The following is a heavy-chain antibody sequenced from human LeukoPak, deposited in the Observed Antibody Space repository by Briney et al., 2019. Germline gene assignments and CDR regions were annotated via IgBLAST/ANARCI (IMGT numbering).Heavy chain of an antibody. CDR1: GLAFSRYA. CDR2: ISDNGRGT. V-gene: IGHV3-64D*06. J-gene: IGHJ4*02. Sequence: GGSLRLSCSASGLAFSRYAMHWVRQAPGKGLEYFSGISDNGRGTYYADAVKGRFTISRDNSKNTLYLQMSSLRSEDTAVYYCAMTYDSSDYYPFDYWGQGTLVTVSS. D-gene: IGHD3-22*01. CDR3: AMTYDSSDYYPFDY.